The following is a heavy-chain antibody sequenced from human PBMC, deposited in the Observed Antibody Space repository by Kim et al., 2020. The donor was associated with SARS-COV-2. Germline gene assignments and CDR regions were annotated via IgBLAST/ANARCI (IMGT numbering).Heavy chain of an antibody. J-gene: IGHJ6*02. CDR3: ARHLRPYYYDSSGYYYGPPVYGMDV. CDR1: GGSISSSSYY. V-gene: IGHV4-39*01. D-gene: IGHD3-22*01. CDR2: IYYSGST. Sequence: SETLSLTCTVSGGSISSSSYYWGWIRQPPGKGLEWIGSIYYSGSTYYNPSLKSRVTISVDTSKNQFSLKLSSVTAADTAVYYCARHLRPYYYDSSGYYYGPPVYGMDVWGQGTTVTVSS.